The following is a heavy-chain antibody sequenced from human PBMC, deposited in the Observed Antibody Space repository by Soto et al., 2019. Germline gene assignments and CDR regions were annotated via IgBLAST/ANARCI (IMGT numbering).Heavy chain of an antibody. Sequence: QAQLVQSGAEVKKPGASVNVSCKASGYDYVTYAITWVRQRPGQGLEWMGWISTLNGNTNYAQNFQGRVTMTTDTSTRIVHLELRSLRPADTAVYYCARRVQVWLTDSYCMDVWGQGTTVTVSS. CDR3: ARRVQVWLTDSYCMDV. CDR2: ISTLNGNT. V-gene: IGHV1-18*01. J-gene: IGHJ6*03. CDR1: GYDYVTYA. D-gene: IGHD5-18*01.